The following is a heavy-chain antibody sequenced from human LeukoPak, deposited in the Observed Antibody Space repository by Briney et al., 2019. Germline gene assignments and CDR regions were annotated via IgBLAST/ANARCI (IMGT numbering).Heavy chain of an antibody. J-gene: IGHJ4*02. CDR1: GFTFRRYDM. CDR2: IYHSGST. D-gene: IGHD3-10*01. Sequence: GSLRLSCAASGFTFRRYDMSWVRQAPGKGLEWIGEIYHSGSTNYNPSLKSRVTISVDKSKNQFSLKLSSVTAADTAVYYCARDPRYYYGSGSYYGFDYWGQGTLVTVSS. V-gene: IGHV4-4*02. CDR3: ARDPRYYYGSGSYYGFDY.